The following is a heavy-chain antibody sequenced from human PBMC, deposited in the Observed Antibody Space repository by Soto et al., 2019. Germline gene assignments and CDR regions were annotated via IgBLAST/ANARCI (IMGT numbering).Heavy chain of an antibody. CDR1: GFAFNNYG. J-gene: IGHJ4*02. Sequence: GGSLRLSCTVSGFAFNNYGINWVRQTPGKGLEWVSSISKSDYTYYSDSVKGRFAISRDNARSSVSLQMNTLRVEDTAVYYCAREDSIIIPAVSDFWGQGTLVTVSS. CDR2: ISKSDYT. V-gene: IGHV3-21*01. CDR3: AREDSIIIPAVSDF. D-gene: IGHD2-2*01.